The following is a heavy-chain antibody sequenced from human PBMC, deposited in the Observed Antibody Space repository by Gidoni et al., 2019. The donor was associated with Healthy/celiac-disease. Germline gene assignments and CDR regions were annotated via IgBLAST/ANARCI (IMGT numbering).Heavy chain of an antibody. CDR2: IGYDGSNK. D-gene: IGHD1-26*01. J-gene: IGHJ3*02. CDR1: GFTFSSYG. Sequence: QVQLVESGGGVVQPGRSLRLSCAASGFTFSSYGMHWVRQAPGKGLELVAVIGYDGSNKYYADSVKGRFTISRDNSKNTLYLQMNSLRAEDTAVYYCARGEGLLVGANGAGSDAFDIWGQGTMVTVSS. V-gene: IGHV3-33*01. CDR3: ARGEGLLVGANGAGSDAFDI.